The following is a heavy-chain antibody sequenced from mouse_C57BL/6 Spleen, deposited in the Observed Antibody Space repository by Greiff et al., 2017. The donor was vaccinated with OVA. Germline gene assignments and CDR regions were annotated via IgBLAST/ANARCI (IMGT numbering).Heavy chain of an antibody. CDR1: GYTFTSSG. J-gene: IGHJ4*01. CDR2: IYPRSGTT. D-gene: IGHD2-10*01. Sequence: QVQLQQSGAELARPGASVKLSCKASGYTFTSSGISWVKQRTGQGLEWIGEIYPRSGTTYYNEKFKGKDTLTADKSSSTAYMELRSLTSEDSAVYFCARPYYYYYAMDYWGQGTSVTVSS. V-gene: IGHV1-81*01. CDR3: ARPYYYYYAMDY.